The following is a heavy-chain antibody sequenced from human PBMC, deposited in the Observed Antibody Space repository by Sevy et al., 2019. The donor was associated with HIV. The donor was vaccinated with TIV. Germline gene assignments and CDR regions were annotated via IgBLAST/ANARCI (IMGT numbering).Heavy chain of an antibody. V-gene: IGHV3-73*01. Sequence: GGSLRLSCAASGFTFSGSAMHWVRQASGKGLEWVGRIRSKANSYATAYAASVKGRFTISRDDSKNTAYLQMNSLKTEETAVYYCTSQSASLYDFWSGYYTPSDAFDIWGQGTMVTVSS. D-gene: IGHD3-3*01. J-gene: IGHJ3*02. CDR3: TSQSASLYDFWSGYYTPSDAFDI. CDR1: GFTFSGSA. CDR2: IRSKANSYAT.